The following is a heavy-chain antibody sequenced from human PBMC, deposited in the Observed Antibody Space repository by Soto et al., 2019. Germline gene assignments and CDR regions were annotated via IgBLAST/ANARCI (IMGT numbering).Heavy chain of an antibody. CDR1: GGSFRTDT. CDR2: IIPIFGTV. Sequence: ASVKVSCKASGGSFRTDTTSWVRQAPGQGLEWVGGIIPIFGTVNYAQKLRDRVTITADESTSTAYMELTNLRSEDTAVYYCTRARGATTLYYAMAVSGQGTTVTVSS. V-gene: IGHV1-69*13. D-gene: IGHD1-26*01. CDR3: TRARGATTLYYAMAV. J-gene: IGHJ6*02.